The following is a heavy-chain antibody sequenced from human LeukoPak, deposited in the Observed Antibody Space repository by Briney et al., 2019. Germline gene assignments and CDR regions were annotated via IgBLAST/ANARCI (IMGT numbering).Heavy chain of an antibody. J-gene: IGHJ4*02. V-gene: IGHV3-30*03. Sequence: GGSLRLSCAASGFTFRSYGMHWVRQAPGKGLEWVAVISYDGSNEYYVDSVKGRFTISRDNSKNTLYLQTDSLRAEDTAVYYCARDSCGSPSCFDYWGQGTLVTVSS. D-gene: IGHD2-2*01. CDR3: ARDSCGSPSCFDY. CDR1: GFTFRSYG. CDR2: ISYDGSNE.